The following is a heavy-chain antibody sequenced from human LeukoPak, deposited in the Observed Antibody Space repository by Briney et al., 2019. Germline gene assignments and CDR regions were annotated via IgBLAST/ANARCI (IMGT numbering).Heavy chain of an antibody. V-gene: IGHV3-23*01. CDR2: MSGSGGST. D-gene: IGHD3-10*01. CDR3: AKVGSMVRGVITDPFDY. J-gene: IGHJ4*02. Sequence: GGSLRLSCAASGFTFSSYAMSWVRQAPGKGLEWVSAMSGSGGSTYYADSVKGRFTISRDNSKNTLYLQMNSLRAEDTAVYYCAKVGSMVRGVITDPFDYWGQGTLVTVSS. CDR1: GFTFSSYA.